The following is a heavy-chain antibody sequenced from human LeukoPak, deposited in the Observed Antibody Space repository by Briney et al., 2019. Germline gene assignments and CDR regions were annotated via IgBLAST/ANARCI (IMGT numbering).Heavy chain of an antibody. J-gene: IGHJ5*02. CDR2: ISYDGSVE. D-gene: IGHD6-13*01. Sequence: GRSLRLSCAASGFTFSIYAMHWVRQAPGKGLEWVALISYDGSVEKSAASVKGRFTISRDNSKNTLYLQMNSLRIEDTAVYYCARALGSSWDSSLGSWGQGTLVPVSS. CDR3: ARALGSSWDSSLGS. V-gene: IGHV3-30*04. CDR1: GFTFSIYA.